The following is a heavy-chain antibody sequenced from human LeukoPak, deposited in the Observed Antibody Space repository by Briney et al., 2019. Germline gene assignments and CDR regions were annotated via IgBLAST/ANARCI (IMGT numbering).Heavy chain of an antibody. Sequence: PGMSLRLSCAASGFTFNVYGIHWVRQAPGEGLEWVAVIWNDGSNKYYADSVKGRFTISRDNSKDTLYLQMNSLRVEDTAVYYCARAVGPFDYWGQGTLVTVSS. CDR3: ARAVGPFDY. D-gene: IGHD3-16*01. J-gene: IGHJ4*02. V-gene: IGHV3-33*01. CDR1: GFTFNVYG. CDR2: IWNDGSNK.